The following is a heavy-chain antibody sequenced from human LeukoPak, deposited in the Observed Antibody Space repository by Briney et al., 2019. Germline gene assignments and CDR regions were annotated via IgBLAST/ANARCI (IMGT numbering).Heavy chain of an antibody. V-gene: IGHV4-59*12. Sequence: SETLSLTCTVSGGSISSYYWSWIRQPPGKGLEWIGYIYHSGSTYYNPSLKSRVTISVDRSKNQFSLKLSSVTAADTAVYYCARDRWAAAGSDYWGQGTLVTVSS. J-gene: IGHJ4*02. CDR2: IYHSGST. CDR1: GGSISSYY. D-gene: IGHD6-13*01. CDR3: ARDRWAAAGSDY.